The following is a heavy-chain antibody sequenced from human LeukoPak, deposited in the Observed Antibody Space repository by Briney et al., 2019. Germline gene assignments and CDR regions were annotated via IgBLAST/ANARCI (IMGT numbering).Heavy chain of an antibody. J-gene: IGHJ4*02. CDR2: ISSNGGNT. V-gene: IGHV3-64D*06. CDR3: VKHARGFSFGTYYFDY. Sequence: GGSLRLSCSASGFTFTIYALHWVRQAPGKGLEFVSAISSNGGNTYYADSVKGRFTISRDNSKNTPYLQMSSLKPEDTAVYYCVKHARGFSFGTYYFDYWGQGTLVTVSS. D-gene: IGHD5-18*01. CDR1: GFTFTIYA.